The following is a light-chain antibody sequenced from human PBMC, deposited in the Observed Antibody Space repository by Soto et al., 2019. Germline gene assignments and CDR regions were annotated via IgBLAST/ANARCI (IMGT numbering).Light chain of an antibody. V-gene: IGLV4-69*01. CDR3: QAWDAGVV. J-gene: IGLJ2*01. Sequence: QPVLSQSPSASASLGASVKLTCTLTPGHSTYAIAWYQQRPGQGPTFLMKINSDGSHTKGAGIPDRFSGSSSGAERYLTISNLQSEDEADYYCQAWDAGVVFGGGTKLTVL. CDR1: PGHSTYA. CDR2: INSDGSH.